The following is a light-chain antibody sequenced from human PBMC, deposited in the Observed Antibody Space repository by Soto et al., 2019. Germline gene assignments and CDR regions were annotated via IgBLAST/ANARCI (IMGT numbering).Light chain of an antibody. V-gene: IGKV3-15*01. Sequence: DIVVTNSPATVSLCKGERATLSCRASQSVSSNLAWYQQKPGQAPRLLIYGASTRATGIPARFSGSGSGTEFTLTISSLQSEDFAVYYCQQYNNLPPWTFGQGTKVDIK. CDR2: GAS. CDR3: QQYNNLPPWT. CDR1: QSVSSN. J-gene: IGKJ1*01.